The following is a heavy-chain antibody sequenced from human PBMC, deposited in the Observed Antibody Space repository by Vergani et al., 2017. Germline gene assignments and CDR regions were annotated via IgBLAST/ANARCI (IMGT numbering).Heavy chain of an antibody. D-gene: IGHD3-22*01. Sequence: EEQLVESGGGFVQPGRSLRLSCAASGFNFEAYTMHWVRQVPGKGPEWVSGIVWSNDAVLYAASVKGRFTISRDNSKNTMFLQMNNLRAEDTAVYYCAKDNVPGYYDSSGYCDYWGQGTLVTVSS. V-gene: IGHV3-9*01. CDR2: IVWSNDAV. J-gene: IGHJ4*02. CDR3: AKDNVPGYYDSSGYCDY. CDR1: GFNFEAYT.